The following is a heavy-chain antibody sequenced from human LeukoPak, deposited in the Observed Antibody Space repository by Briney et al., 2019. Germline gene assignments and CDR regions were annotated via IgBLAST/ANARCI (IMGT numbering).Heavy chain of an antibody. CDR2: IYYSGST. J-gene: IGHJ5*02. CDR3: ARLGEGYDFWSGYYIPNWFDP. V-gene: IGHV4-39*01. CDR1: GGSVSSSSYY. Sequence: SETLSLTCTVSGGSVSSSSYYWGWIRQPPGKGLEWIGSIYYSGSTYYNPSLKSRVTISVDTSKNQFSLKLSSVTAADTAVYYCARLGEGYDFWSGYYIPNWFDPWGQGTLVTVSS. D-gene: IGHD3-3*01.